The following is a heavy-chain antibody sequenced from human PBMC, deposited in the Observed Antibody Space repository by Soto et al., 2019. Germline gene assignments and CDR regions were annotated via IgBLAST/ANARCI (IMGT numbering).Heavy chain of an antibody. CDR3: AKDQVRVVVADSFDY. J-gene: IGHJ4*02. CDR1: GFTFSSYG. CDR2: ISYDGSNK. Sequence: QVQLVEAGGGVVQPGRSLRLSCAASGFTFSSYGMHWVREAPGKGLGWVAVISYDGSNKYYADSVKGRFTISRYNSKNTLYLKMTSHSAEDTAVYYCAKDQVRVVVADSFDYGGQGTLVTVSS. V-gene: IGHV3-30*18. D-gene: IGHD2-15*01.